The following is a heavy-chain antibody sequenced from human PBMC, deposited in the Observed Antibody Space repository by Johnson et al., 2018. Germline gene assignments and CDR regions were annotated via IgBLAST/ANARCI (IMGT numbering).Heavy chain of an antibody. CDR2: IFGTGST. Sequence: VQLVQSGPGLVKPXQTLSLTXTVSGGSVSSGSYYWNWVRQPAGKGLEWIGRIFGTGSTQYNPSLKNRVTISMDTSKNQFNLKLTSVTAADPAVYFCARGGYGLTTVGIRDHWGQGTLVTVSS. CDR1: GGSVSSGSYY. V-gene: IGHV4-61*02. J-gene: IGHJ4*02. D-gene: IGHD4-23*01. CDR3: ARGGYGLTTVGIRDH.